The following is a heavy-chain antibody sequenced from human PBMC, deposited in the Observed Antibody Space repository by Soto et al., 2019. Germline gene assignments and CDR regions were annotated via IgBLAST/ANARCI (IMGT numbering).Heavy chain of an antibody. CDR1: GGSISSYY. Sequence: SETLSLTCTVSGGSISSYYWSWIRQPPGKGLEWIGYIYYSGSTNYNSSLKSRVTISVDTSKNQFSLKLSSVTAADTAVYYCARDLVVPTLYYGMDVWGQGTTVTVSS. CDR3: ARDLVVPTLYYGMDV. CDR2: IYYSGST. J-gene: IGHJ6*02. D-gene: IGHD2-2*01. V-gene: IGHV4-59*01.